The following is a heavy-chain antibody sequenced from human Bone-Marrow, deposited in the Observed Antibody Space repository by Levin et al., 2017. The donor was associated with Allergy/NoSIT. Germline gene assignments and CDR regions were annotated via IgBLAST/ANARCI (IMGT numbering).Heavy chain of an antibody. D-gene: IGHD2-2*01. J-gene: IGHJ5*02. CDR2: ISGSGGST. CDR3: AKDLCGSRGNCSSTSCFFLDP. CDR1: GFTFSSYA. Sequence: GGSLRLSCAASGFTFSSYAMSWVRQAPGKGLEWVSAISGSGGSTYYADSVKGRFTISRDNSKNTLYLQMNSLRAEDTAVYYCAKDLCGSRGNCSSTSCFFLDPWGQGTLVTVSS. V-gene: IGHV3-23*01.